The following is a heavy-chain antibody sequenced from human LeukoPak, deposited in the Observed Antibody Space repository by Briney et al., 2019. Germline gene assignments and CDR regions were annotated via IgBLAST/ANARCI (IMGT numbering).Heavy chain of an antibody. CDR2: ISYDGNNQ. CDR3: ANYGDYQYFDY. J-gene: IGHJ4*02. D-gene: IGHD4-17*01. V-gene: IGHV3-30*18. Sequence: SGGSLRLSCAASGFTFSTFGMHWVRQAPGTGLEWVAVISYDGNNQYYSDSVKGRFTISRDNSKNTLYLQMNSLKTDDTAVYYCANYGDYQYFDYWGQGTPVTVSS. CDR1: GFTFSTFG.